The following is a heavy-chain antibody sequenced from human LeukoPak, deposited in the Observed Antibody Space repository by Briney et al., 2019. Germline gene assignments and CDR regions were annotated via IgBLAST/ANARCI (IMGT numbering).Heavy chain of an antibody. CDR3: ARGGNYDVLTGYHFYFDN. D-gene: IGHD3-9*01. J-gene: IGHJ4*02. Sequence: SETLSLTCAVYGGSFSGYYWSWIRQPPGKGLEWIGEINHSGSTNYNPSLKSRVTISVDTSKNQFSLKLSSVTAADTAVYYCARGGNYDVLTGYHFYFDNWGQGTLVTVSS. V-gene: IGHV4-34*01. CDR1: GGSFSGYY. CDR2: INHSGST.